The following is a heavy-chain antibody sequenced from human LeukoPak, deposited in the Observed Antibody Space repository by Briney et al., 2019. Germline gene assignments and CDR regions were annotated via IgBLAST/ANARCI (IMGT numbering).Heavy chain of an antibody. J-gene: IGHJ5*02. CDR3: ARAEAVAGHWFDP. CDR2: INHSGST. Sequence: KASETLSLTCAVYGGSFSGYYWSWIRQPPGKGLEWIGEINHSGSTNYNPSLKSRVTISVDKSKNQFSLKLSSVTAADTAVYYCARAEAVAGHWFDPWGQGTLVTVSS. V-gene: IGHV4-34*01. CDR1: GGSFSGYY. D-gene: IGHD6-19*01.